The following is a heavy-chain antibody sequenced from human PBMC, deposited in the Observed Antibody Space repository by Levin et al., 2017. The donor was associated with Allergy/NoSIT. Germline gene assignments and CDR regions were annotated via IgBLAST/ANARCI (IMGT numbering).Heavy chain of an antibody. CDR3: ARDRAGGSYWGDY. J-gene: IGHJ4*02. D-gene: IGHD1-26*01. CDR2: ISAYNGNT. CDR1: GYTFTSYG. Sequence: GESLKISCKASGYTFTSYGISWVRQAPGQGLEWMGWISAYNGNTNYAQKLQGRVTMTTDTSTSTAYMELRSLRSDDTAVYYCARDRAGGSYWGDYWGQGTLVTVSS. V-gene: IGHV1-18*01.